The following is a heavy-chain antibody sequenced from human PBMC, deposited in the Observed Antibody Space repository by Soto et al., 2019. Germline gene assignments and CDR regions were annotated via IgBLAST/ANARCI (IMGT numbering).Heavy chain of an antibody. CDR3: ARGPSYSRFDY. D-gene: IGHD1-26*01. J-gene: IGHJ4*02. CDR2: ISSSSGYI. V-gene: IGHV3-21*01. CDR1: GFTFSSYI. Sequence: LRLSCAASGFTFSSYIMIWVRQAPGKGLEWVSSISSSSGYIYYADSVRGRFTISRDNAKNSLFLQMNSLRAEDTAVYYCARGPSYSRFDYWGQGTLLTVSS.